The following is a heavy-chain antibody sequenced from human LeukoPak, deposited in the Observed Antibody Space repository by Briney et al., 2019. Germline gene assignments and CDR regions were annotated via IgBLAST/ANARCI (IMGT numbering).Heavy chain of an antibody. CDR2: ISYDGSNK. Sequence: GRSLRLSCAASGFTFNNYAMHWVRQAPGKGLEWVAIISYDGSNKYYADSVKGRFTISRDNSKNTLFLQMNSLRAEDTAVYYCARDREYYDILTGYKVSHYFDYWGQGTLVTVSS. J-gene: IGHJ4*02. CDR1: GFTFNNYA. D-gene: IGHD3-9*01. V-gene: IGHV3-30*04. CDR3: ARDREYYDILTGYKVSHYFDY.